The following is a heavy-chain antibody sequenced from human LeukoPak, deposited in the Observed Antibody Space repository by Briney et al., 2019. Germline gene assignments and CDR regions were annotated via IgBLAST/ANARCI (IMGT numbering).Heavy chain of an antibody. Sequence: GGSLRLSCAASGFTFSNYAMHWVRQAPGKGLEWVAVISYDGSNKYYADSVKGRFTISRDNSKNTLYLQMNSLRAEDTAVYYCAKDSSGSLDYWGQGTLVTVSS. CDR2: ISYDGSNK. J-gene: IGHJ4*02. D-gene: IGHD1-26*01. CDR3: AKDSSGSLDY. V-gene: IGHV3-30*04. CDR1: GFTFSNYA.